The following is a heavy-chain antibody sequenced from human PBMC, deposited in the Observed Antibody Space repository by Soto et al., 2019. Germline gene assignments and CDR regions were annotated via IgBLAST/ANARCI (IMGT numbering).Heavy chain of an antibody. J-gene: IGHJ6*02. CDR1: GFTFSSYG. Sequence: QVQLVESGGGVVQPGRSLRLSCAASGFTFSSYGMHWVRQAPGKGLEWVAVIWYDGSNKYYADSVKGRFTISRDNSKNTLYLQMNSLRAEDTAVYYCARDRPHWSGYYFDGMDVWGQGTTVTVSS. V-gene: IGHV3-33*01. D-gene: IGHD3-3*01. CDR2: IWYDGSNK. CDR3: ARDRPHWSGYYFDGMDV.